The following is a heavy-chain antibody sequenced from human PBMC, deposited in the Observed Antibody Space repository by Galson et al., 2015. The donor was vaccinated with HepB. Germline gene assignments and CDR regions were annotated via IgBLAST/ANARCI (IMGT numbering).Heavy chain of an antibody. V-gene: IGHV3-7*03. J-gene: IGHJ6*02. D-gene: IGHD6-13*01. CDR3: ARVAYSSSWYVYYYYGMDV. CDR1: GFTFSSYW. CDR2: IKQDGSEK. Sequence: SLRLSCAASGFTFSSYWMSWVRQAPGKGLEWVANIKQDGSEKYYVDSVKGRFTISRDNAKNSLYLQMNSLRAEDTAVYYCARVAYSSSWYVYYYYGMDVWGQGTTVTVSS.